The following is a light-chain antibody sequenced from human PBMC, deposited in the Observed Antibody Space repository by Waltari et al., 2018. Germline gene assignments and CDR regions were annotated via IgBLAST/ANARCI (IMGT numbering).Light chain of an antibody. CDR2: KAS. J-gene: IGKJ4*01. V-gene: IGKV1-5*03. CDR1: QSINHW. CDR3: QHYDGYPLT. Sequence: DIQMTQSPSTLSASLGDRVTITCRASQSINHWLAWFQQKPGKGPRLLIQKASILQSGVPSRFTGSGTGTEFTLTISSLQPDDFAAYYCQHYDGYPLTFGGGTKVEIK.